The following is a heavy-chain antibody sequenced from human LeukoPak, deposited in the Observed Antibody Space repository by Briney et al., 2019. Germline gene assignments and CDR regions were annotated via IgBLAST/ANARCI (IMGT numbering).Heavy chain of an antibody. V-gene: IGHV5-51*01. D-gene: IGHD3-10*01. Sequence: GESLKISCKGFGYSFTTYWIGWVRQMPGKGLEWMGIIYPGDSDTKYSPSFQGHVTISADRSISTAYLQWSSLKASDTAMYYCARLPWEYYGSGRGPGIIDIWGQGTMVTVSS. J-gene: IGHJ3*02. CDR2: IYPGDSDT. CDR3: ARLPWEYYGSGRGPGIIDI. CDR1: GYSFTTYW.